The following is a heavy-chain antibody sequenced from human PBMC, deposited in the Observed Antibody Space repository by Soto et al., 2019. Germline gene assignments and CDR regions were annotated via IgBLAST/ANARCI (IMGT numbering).Heavy chain of an antibody. D-gene: IGHD5-12*01. J-gene: IGHJ4*02. CDR1: GCNFNTHA. V-gene: IGHV3-30*04. CDR2: VSVAGKGK. Sequence: SLRLSCAASGCNFNTHAIHWVRQAPPKALEWVALVSVAGKGKYYADFARGRFTISREDSKNTLYLQMNSLRIEVTATYHCAEDCEAYSGFDYTNYWRPGTLVTVSS. CDR3: AEDCEAYSGFDYTNY.